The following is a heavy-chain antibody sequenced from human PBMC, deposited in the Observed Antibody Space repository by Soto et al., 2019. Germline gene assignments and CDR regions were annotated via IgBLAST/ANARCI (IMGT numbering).Heavy chain of an antibody. CDR2: ISSDSTYI. Sequence: LTCAVSGGSISSSNWWSWVRQPPGKGLEWVSSISSDSTYIYYADSLKGRFTISRDNAKNSLYLQMNSLRAEDTAFYYCVPEGGSGWSQSFDYWGQGTLVTVSS. D-gene: IGHD6-19*01. V-gene: IGHV3-21*01. CDR3: VPEGGSGWSQSFDY. J-gene: IGHJ4*02. CDR1: GGSISSSN.